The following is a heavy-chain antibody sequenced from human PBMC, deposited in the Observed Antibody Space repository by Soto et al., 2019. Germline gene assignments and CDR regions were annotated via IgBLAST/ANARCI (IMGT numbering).Heavy chain of an antibody. D-gene: IGHD4-17*01. CDR3: ARNGNYTPYYYYYYTDV. Sequence: QVQLVQSGAEVKKPGASVKVSCKASGYTFTSYDINWVRQATGQGLEWMGWMNPNSGNTGYAQKFQGRVTMTRNTSISTAYMELSSLRSEDTAVYYCARNGNYTPYYYYYYTDVWGKVTTVTVSS. CDR1: GYTFTSYD. CDR2: MNPNSGNT. V-gene: IGHV1-8*01. J-gene: IGHJ6*03.